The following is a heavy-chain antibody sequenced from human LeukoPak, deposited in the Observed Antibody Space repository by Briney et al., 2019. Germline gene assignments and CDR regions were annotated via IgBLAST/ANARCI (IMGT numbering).Heavy chain of an antibody. Sequence: GGSLRLSCAASGFTFSSYAMSWVRQAPGKGLEWVGRIKSKTDGGTTDYAAPVKGRFTISRDDSKNTLYLQMNSLKTEDTAVYYCTTDQGSYDAFDIWGQGTMVTVSS. CDR2: IKSKTDGGTT. J-gene: IGHJ3*02. V-gene: IGHV3-15*01. CDR1: GFTFSSYA. D-gene: IGHD1-26*01. CDR3: TTDQGSYDAFDI.